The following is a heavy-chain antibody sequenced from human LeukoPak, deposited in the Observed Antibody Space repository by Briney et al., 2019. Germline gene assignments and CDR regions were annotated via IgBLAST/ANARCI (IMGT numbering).Heavy chain of an antibody. CDR1: GFTFSSYG. D-gene: IGHD3-22*01. J-gene: IGHJ4*02. CDR2: IWYDGSNK. V-gene: IGHV3-33*01. Sequence: GGSLRLSCAASGFTFSSYGMHWVRQAPGKGLEWVAVIWYDGSNKYYADSVKGRFTISRDNSKNTLYLQMNSLRAEDTAVYYCARERRTYYYDSSGYSTDYWGQGTLVTVSS. CDR3: ARERRTYYYDSSGYSTDY.